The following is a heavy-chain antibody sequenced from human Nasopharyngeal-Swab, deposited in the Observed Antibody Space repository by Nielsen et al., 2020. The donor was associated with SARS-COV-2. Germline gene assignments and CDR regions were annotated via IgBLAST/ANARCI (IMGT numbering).Heavy chain of an antibody. CDR1: GFTFDDYA. V-gene: IGHV3-9*01. Sequence: GGSLRLSCAASGFTFDDYAMHWVRQAPGKGLEWVSGIIWNSGSIGYADSVKGRFTISRDNAKNSLYLQMNSLRAEDTALYYCASGDSSGYYSDYWGQGTLVTVSS. CDR3: ASGDSSGYYSDY. J-gene: IGHJ4*02. CDR2: IIWNSGSI. D-gene: IGHD3-22*01.